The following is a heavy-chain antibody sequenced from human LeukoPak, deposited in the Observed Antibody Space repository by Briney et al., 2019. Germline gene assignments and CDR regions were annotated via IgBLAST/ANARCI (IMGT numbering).Heavy chain of an antibody. CDR3: AKVDGSKIGVAITYAFDI. CDR1: GFTFSSYA. Sequence: PGGSLRLSCAASGFTFSSYAMSWVRQAPGKGLEWVSSISGSGGSTHYVDSVKGRFTISRDNSNNTLYLQMNTLRADDTAVYYCAKVDGSKIGVAITYAFDIWGQGTRVTVSS. V-gene: IGHV3-23*01. CDR2: ISGSGGST. D-gene: IGHD3-22*01. J-gene: IGHJ3*02.